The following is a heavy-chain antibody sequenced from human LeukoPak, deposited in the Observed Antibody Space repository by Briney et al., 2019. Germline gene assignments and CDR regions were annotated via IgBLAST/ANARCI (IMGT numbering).Heavy chain of an antibody. CDR1: GFTFRNYD. Sequence: GGSLRLSCAASGFTFRNYDMHWVRQATGKGLEWLSAIGSAGDPYYPGSVKGRFTISRENAKNSLYLQMNSLRAGDTAVYYCARAALSEDSNSYYYEYWGQGTLVTVS. V-gene: IGHV3-13*05. D-gene: IGHD3-22*01. J-gene: IGHJ4*02. CDR2: IGSAGDP. CDR3: ARAALSEDSNSYYYEY.